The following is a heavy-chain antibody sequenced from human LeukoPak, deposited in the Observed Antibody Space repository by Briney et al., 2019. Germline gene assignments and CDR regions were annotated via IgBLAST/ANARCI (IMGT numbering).Heavy chain of an antibody. CDR3: ARLPARGWYLDY. Sequence: KPSETLSLTCIVSGVSISNYYWSWIRQPPGKGLEWIGDIHTSGSTNYNPSLKSRVTISVDTSKNQFSLKPSSVTAADTAVYYCARLPARGWYLDYWGQGTLVTVSS. J-gene: IGHJ4*02. CDR1: GVSISNYY. CDR2: IHTSGST. V-gene: IGHV4-4*09. D-gene: IGHD6-19*01.